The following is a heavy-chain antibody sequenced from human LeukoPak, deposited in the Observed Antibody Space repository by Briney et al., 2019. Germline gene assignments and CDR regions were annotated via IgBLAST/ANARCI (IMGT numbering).Heavy chain of an antibody. Sequence: PSQTLCLTCTVSGGSISSGGYYWSWIRQHPGKGLEWIGYIYYSGSTYYNPSLKSRVTISVDTSKNQFSLKLSSVTAADTAVYYCARRGWGHWYFDLWGRGTLVTVSS. CDR2: IYYSGST. J-gene: IGHJ2*01. V-gene: IGHV4-31*03. CDR1: GGSISSGGYY. D-gene: IGHD6-19*01. CDR3: ARRGWGHWYFDL.